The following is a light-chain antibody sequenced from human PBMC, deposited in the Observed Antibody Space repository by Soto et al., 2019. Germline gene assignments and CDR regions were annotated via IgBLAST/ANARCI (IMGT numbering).Light chain of an antibody. V-gene: IGLV6-57*03. CDR2: EDN. CDR1: GGSIASGY. CDR3: QSYHSSTPYV. J-gene: IGLJ1*01. Sequence: NFMLTQPHSVSESPGKTVTISCTRSGGSIASGYVQWYQQRPGRAPTTVIYEDNQRPSGVPDRFSCSIDRSSNSAALTSSGLKTEDGAGYYCQSYHSSTPYVFGTGTKLTVL.